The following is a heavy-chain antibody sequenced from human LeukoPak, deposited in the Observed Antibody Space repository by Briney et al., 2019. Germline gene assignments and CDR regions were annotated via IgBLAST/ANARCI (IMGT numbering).Heavy chain of an antibody. CDR3: ATFSYAGNAGGSVGP. D-gene: IGHD4-23*01. V-gene: IGHV3-30*02. CDR2: IRYDASGK. CDR1: GFTFSNYG. J-gene: IGHJ5*02. Sequence: GGSLRLSCAASGFTFSNYGMHWVRQAPGKGLEWVAFIRYDASGKYYVDSVKGRFTISRDNSKNTVYLQMNSLRAEDTAVYYCATFSYAGNAGGSVGPWGQGTLVTVSS.